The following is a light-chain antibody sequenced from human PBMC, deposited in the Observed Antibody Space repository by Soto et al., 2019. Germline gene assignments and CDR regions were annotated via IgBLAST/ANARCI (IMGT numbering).Light chain of an antibody. J-gene: IGKJ5*01. CDR3: LQRSNWVT. CDR1: QSVRSN. Sequence: EIVMTQSPATLSVSQGERVTLSCRASQSVRSNLAWYQQKPGQAPRLLIYGASTRATGLPARFSGSGSGTDFTLTISSLEPEDFAVYYCLQRSNWVTFGQGTRLEIK. V-gene: IGKV3-15*01. CDR2: GAS.